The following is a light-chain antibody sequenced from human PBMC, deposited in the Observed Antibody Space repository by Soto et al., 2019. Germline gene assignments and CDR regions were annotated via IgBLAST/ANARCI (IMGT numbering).Light chain of an antibody. Sequence: EIVLTQSPATLSLSPGERATLSCRASQTISSSLAWYQQKPGQAPRLLIYDASNRATGIPARFSGSGSGTDFTLTISSLDPEDFAVYYCQQRSNWPPITFGQGTRLEIK. CDR1: QTISSS. CDR2: DAS. CDR3: QQRSNWPPIT. J-gene: IGKJ5*01. V-gene: IGKV3-11*01.